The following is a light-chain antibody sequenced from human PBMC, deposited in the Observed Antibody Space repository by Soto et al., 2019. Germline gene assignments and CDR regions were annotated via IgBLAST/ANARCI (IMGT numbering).Light chain of an antibody. J-gene: IGLJ1*01. CDR3: CSYAGSYSYV. V-gene: IGLV2-14*01. CDR2: GVT. CDR1: SSDVGASNY. Sequence: QSALTQPASVSGSPGQSITISCTGTSSDVGASNYVSWYQQLPGTAPKLIIYGVTIRPSGVSNRFSGSKSGNTASLTISGLQAEDEADYYCCSYAGSYSYVFGTGTKVTVL.